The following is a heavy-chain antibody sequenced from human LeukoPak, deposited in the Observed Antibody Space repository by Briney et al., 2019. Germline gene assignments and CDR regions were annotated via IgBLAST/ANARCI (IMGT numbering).Heavy chain of an antibody. CDR1: GYTFTSYG. V-gene: IGHV1-18*01. Sequence: ASVKVSCKASGYTFTSYGISWLRQAPVQGLEWMGWISAYNGNTNYAQKLQGRVTMTTDTSTSTAYMELRSPRSDDTAVYCCARTTYYDFWSGWYYFDYWGQGTLVTVSS. J-gene: IGHJ4*02. CDR2: ISAYNGNT. D-gene: IGHD3-3*01. CDR3: ARTTYYDFWSGWYYFDY.